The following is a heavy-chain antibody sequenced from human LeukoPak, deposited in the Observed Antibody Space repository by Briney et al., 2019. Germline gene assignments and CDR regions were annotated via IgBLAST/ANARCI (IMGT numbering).Heavy chain of an antibody. V-gene: IGHV3-30*18. Sequence: PGGSLRLSCAASGFTFSSYWMSWVRQAPGKGLEWVAVISNDGKNKYYVDSVEGRFTISRDDSKNTLYLQMNSLRPEDTAVYFCAKGPAPIAYYDILTGPFDHWGQGTLAIVSS. CDR3: AKGPAPIAYYDILTGPFDH. D-gene: IGHD3-9*01. CDR2: ISNDGKNK. CDR1: GFTFSSYW. J-gene: IGHJ4*02.